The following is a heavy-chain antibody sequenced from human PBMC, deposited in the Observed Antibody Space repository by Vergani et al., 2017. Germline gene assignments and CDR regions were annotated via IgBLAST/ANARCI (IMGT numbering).Heavy chain of an antibody. J-gene: IGHJ4*02. D-gene: IGHD6-13*01. CDR2: INHSGST. CDR1: GGSISSSSYY. Sequence: QLQLQESGPGLVKPSETLSLTCTVSGGSISSSSYYWGWIRQPPGKGLEWIGEINHSGSTNYNPSLKSRVTISVDTSKNQFSLKLSSVTAADTAVYYCAKEEYSSSWYVDYWGQGTLVTVSS. CDR3: AKEEYSSSWYVDY. V-gene: IGHV4-39*07.